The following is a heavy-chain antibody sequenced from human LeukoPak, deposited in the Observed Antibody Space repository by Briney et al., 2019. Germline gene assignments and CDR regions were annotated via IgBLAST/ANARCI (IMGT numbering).Heavy chain of an antibody. CDR3: ARTNYGDYADY. J-gene: IGHJ4*02. CDR1: GFTFGDYY. D-gene: IGHD4-17*01. CDR2: ISSSSSYT. V-gene: IGHV3-11*03. Sequence: TSGGSLRLSCAASGFTFGDYYMSWIRQAPGKGLEWVSYISSSSSYTSYADSVKGRFTISRDNAKNSLYLQMNSLRAEDTAVYYCARTNYGDYADYWGQGTLVTVSS.